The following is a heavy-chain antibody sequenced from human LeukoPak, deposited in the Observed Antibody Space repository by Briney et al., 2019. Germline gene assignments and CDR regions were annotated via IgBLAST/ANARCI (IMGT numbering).Heavy chain of an antibody. D-gene: IGHD3-10*01. V-gene: IGHV4-4*09. CDR1: GGSISSYY. CDR3: AKKAGSGNNWFDP. CDR2: IYTSGST. J-gene: IGHJ5*02. Sequence: SETLSLTCTVSGGSISSYYWSWIRQPPGKGLEWIGYIYTSGSTNYNPSLKSRVTISVDTSKNQFSLKLSSVTAADTAVYYCAKKAGSGNNWFDPWGQGTLVTVSS.